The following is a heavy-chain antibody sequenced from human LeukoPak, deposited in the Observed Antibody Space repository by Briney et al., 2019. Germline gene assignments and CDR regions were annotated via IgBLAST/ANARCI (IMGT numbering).Heavy chain of an antibody. J-gene: IGHJ4*02. CDR1: GGSISSSYYY. CDR2: IYYSGST. Sequence: SETLSLTCTVSGGSISSSYYYWGWIRQPPGKGLEWIGSIYYSGSTYYNPSLKSRVTISVDTSKNQFSLKLSSVTAADTAVYYCARDRYGDHTYFDYWGQGTLVTVSS. CDR3: ARDRYGDHTYFDY. D-gene: IGHD4-17*01. V-gene: IGHV4-39*07.